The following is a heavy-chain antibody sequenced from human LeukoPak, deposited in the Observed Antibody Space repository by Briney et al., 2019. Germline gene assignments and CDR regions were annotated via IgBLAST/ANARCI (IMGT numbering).Heavy chain of an antibody. CDR1: GGSISSYY. J-gene: IGHJ4*02. V-gene: IGHV4-59*07. D-gene: IGHD5-24*01. CDR2: IYYTGST. Sequence: SVTLSLTCTVSGGSISSYYWSWIRQPPGKRLEYIGYIYYTGSTSYSPSLKSRVTISVDTSKNQFSLKLSSVTAADTAVYYCARAGPRRDGYSLDYWGQGTLVTVFS. CDR3: ARAGPRRDGYSLDY.